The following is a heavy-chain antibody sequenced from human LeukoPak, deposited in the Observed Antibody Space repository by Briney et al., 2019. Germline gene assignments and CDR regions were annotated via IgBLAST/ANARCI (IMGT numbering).Heavy chain of an antibody. CDR2: LSGSGGST. Sequence: GGSLRLSCAASGFIFNKHAMSWVRQAPGKGLEWVSGLSGSGGSTDYADSVKGRFTVSRDNSKNTLFLQMNSLRAEDTAVYYCARDKTKQYSSSWYWFDPWGQGTLVTVSS. CDR3: ARDKTKQYSSSWYWFDP. V-gene: IGHV3-23*01. J-gene: IGHJ5*02. CDR1: GFIFNKHA. D-gene: IGHD6-13*01.